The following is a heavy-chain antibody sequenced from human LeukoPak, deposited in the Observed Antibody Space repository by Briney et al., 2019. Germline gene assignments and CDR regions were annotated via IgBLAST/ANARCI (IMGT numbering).Heavy chain of an antibody. CDR3: AKDPKTAAEVVYFDC. V-gene: IGHV3-7*01. Sequence: QAGGSLRLSCAASGFTFSSYWMSWVRQAPGKGLEWVANIKQDGSEKYYVDSVKGRFTISRDNVENSLSLQMNSLRAEDTAVYYCAKDPKTAAEVVYFDCWGQGTLVTVSS. CDR2: IKQDGSEK. CDR1: GFTFSSYW. D-gene: IGHD6-13*01. J-gene: IGHJ4*02.